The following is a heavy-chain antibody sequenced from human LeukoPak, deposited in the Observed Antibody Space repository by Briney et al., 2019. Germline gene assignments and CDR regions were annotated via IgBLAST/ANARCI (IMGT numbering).Heavy chain of an antibody. D-gene: IGHD3-9*01. J-gene: IGHJ6*02. Sequence: SETLSLTCGVYGGSFRGTYWGWIRQSPGKGLEWIGEINHSGNTNYNPSLKSRVTISVDTSKKEFSLKLNSVTAADTAVYYCVRELGYFGTMDVWGQGTAVTVSS. CDR1: GGSFRGTY. CDR2: INHSGNT. V-gene: IGHV4-34*01. CDR3: VRELGYFGTMDV.